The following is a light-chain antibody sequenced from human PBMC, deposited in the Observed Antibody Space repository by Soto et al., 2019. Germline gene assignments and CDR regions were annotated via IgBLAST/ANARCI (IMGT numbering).Light chain of an antibody. CDR2: GAS. V-gene: IGKV3-15*01. J-gene: IGKJ5*01. Sequence: IVMTQSPATLSVSPGERATLSCRASQCVXSNLAWYKRKPGQAPRLLIXGASTRSNGIPDRFSGSGSVTEFTLTISSLQSEDFAGYYCQQYNNWPPITFGQGTRWRL. CDR3: QQYNNWPPIT. CDR1: QCVXSN.